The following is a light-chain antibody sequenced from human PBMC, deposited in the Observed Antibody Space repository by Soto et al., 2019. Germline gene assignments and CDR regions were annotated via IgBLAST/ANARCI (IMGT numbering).Light chain of an antibody. CDR3: SSYTSSTTRGIYV. J-gene: IGLJ1*01. Sequence: QSALTQPASVSGSPGQSITISCTGTRHDVGIYNYVSWYQQHPGKAPKLIIYEVTNRPSGVSDRFSGSKSDNTASLTISGLQAEDEADYYCSSYTSSTTRGIYVFGTGTKLTVL. V-gene: IGLV2-14*01. CDR2: EVT. CDR1: RHDVGIYNY.